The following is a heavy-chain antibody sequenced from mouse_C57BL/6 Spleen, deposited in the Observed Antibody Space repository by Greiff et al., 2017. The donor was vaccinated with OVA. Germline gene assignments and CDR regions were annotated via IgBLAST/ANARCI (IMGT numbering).Heavy chain of an antibody. Sequence: QVQLKQPGAELVKPGASVKMSCKASGYTFTSYWITWVKQRPGQGLEWIGDIYPGSGSTNYNEKFKSKATLTVDTSSSTAYMQLSSLTSEDSAVYYCARWGVTTGGDYWGQGTTLTVSS. D-gene: IGHD2-2*01. CDR2: IYPGSGST. J-gene: IGHJ2*01. V-gene: IGHV1-55*01. CDR1: GYTFTSYW. CDR3: ARWGVTTGGDY.